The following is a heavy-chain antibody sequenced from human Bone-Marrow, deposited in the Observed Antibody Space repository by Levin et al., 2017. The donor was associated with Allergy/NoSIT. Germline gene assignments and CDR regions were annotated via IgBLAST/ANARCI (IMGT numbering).Heavy chain of an antibody. J-gene: IGHJ6*02. CDR1: GYSFTNYE. Sequence: GESLKISCQASGYSFTNYEINWVRQVPGQGPEWLGWINPKLGTTGYAQTLQVRVSMTSNISINTAYLELSSLRFDDTALYYCARASGSGPIGHYYGLDVWGQGTTVAVSS. CDR2: INPKLGTT. V-gene: IGHV1-8*01. CDR3: ARASGSGPIGHYYGLDV. D-gene: IGHD3-10*01.